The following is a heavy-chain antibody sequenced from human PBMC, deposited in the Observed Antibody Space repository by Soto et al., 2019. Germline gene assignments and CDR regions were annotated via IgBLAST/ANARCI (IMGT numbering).Heavy chain of an antibody. CDR1: GGTFSSYT. D-gene: IGHD2-15*01. V-gene: IGHV1-69*02. Sequence: QVQLVQSGAEVKKPGSSVKVSCKASGGTFSSYTISWVRQAPGQGLEWMGRIIPILGIANYAQKFQGRVTITADKPASTAYMELSSLRSEDTGVYYCASVAGGGEAVWGNGTTVTVSS. J-gene: IGHJ6*04. CDR2: IIPILGIA. CDR3: ASVAGGGEAV.